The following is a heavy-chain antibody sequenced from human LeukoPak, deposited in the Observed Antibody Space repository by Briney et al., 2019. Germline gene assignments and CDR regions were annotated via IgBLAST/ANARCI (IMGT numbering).Heavy chain of an antibody. CDR1: GGTFSSYA. CDR3: ARDPSVGTVGWFDP. J-gene: IGHJ5*02. V-gene: IGHV1-69*05. CDR2: IIPIFGTA. D-gene: IGHD4-23*01. Sequence: SVKVSCKASGGTFSSYAISWVRQAPGQGLEWMGGIIPIFGTANYAQKFQGRVTITTDESTSAAYMELSSLRSEDTAVYYCARDPSVGTVGWFDPWGQGTLVTVYS.